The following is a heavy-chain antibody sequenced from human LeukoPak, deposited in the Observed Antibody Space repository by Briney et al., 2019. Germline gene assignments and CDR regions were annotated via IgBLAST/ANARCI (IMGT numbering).Heavy chain of an antibody. Sequence: SQILSLTCAISGESVSSNSAAWNWIRQSPSRGLEWLGRTYYKSRWFSDYAVSVKSRLTINADTSKNQFSLQLNSVTPEDTAVYYCASDSSGLFDNWGQGNLVTVSS. J-gene: IGHJ4*02. CDR2: TYYKSRWFS. CDR3: ASDSSGLFDN. V-gene: IGHV6-1*01. CDR1: GESVSSNSAA. D-gene: IGHD3-22*01.